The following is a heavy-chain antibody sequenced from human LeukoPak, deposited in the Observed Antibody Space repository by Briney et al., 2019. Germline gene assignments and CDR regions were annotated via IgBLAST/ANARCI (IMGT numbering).Heavy chain of an antibody. CDR2: ISTSGRYT. V-gene: IGHV3-11*06. Sequence: PGGSLRLSCAASGFTFSDYCMSWIRQAPGKGLEWVSYISTSGRYTNYTDSVKGRFTISRDNAKNSLFLQMNSLRAEDTAVYYCARVASITMICDFWGQGTLVTVSS. J-gene: IGHJ4*02. CDR1: GFTFSDYC. D-gene: IGHD3-22*01. CDR3: ARVASITMICDF.